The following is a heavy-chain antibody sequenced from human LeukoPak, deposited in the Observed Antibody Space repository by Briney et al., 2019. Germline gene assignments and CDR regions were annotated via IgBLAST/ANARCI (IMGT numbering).Heavy chain of an antibody. D-gene: IGHD3-22*01. J-gene: IGHJ4*02. CDR1: GYTFTNYT. V-gene: IGHV7-4-1*02. Sequence: ASVKVSCKASGYTFTNYTINWVRLAPAQGLQWMGWIDTNTGNPTYAQDFTGRFVFSLDTSVTTTYLQISSLKAEDTAVYYCTRGRDTTGYFVYWGQGTPVTVSS. CDR3: TRGRDTTGYFVY. CDR2: IDTNTGNP.